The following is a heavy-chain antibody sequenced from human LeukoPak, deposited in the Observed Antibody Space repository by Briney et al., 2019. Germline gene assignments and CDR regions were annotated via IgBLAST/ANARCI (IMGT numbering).Heavy chain of an antibody. CDR1: GFTFSSYG. J-gene: IGHJ4*02. CDR2: ISYDGSNK. V-gene: IGHV3-30*03. CDR3: ARQWELLDY. D-gene: IGHD1-26*01. Sequence: GGSLRLSCAASGFTFSSYGMHWVRQAPGKGLEWVAVISYDGSNKFYADSVKGRFTISRDNFKNTLYLQMNSLRAEDTAVYFCARQWELLDYWGQGTLVTVSS.